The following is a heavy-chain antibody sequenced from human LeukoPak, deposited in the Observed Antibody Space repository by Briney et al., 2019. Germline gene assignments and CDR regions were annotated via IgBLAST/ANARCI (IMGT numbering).Heavy chain of an antibody. CDR1: GNSLNNYH. V-gene: IGHV1-46*02. D-gene: IGHD1-1*01. CDR2: IRPGGDGP. J-gene: IGHJ4*02. CDR3: GRDPTYRNYFDS. Sequence: ASVKVSCKASGNSLNNYHMHWVRQAPGQGLEWLGIIRPGGDGPSYAQKFQGRVTMTRDMSTSTVYMELSSLTSDDTAVYYCGRDPTYRNYFDSWGQGTLVIVSS.